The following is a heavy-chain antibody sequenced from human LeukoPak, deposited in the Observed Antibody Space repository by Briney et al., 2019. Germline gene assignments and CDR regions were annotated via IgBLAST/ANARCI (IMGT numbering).Heavy chain of an antibody. V-gene: IGHV6-1*01. Sequence: PSQTLSLTCAISGDSVSRNTAGWNWIRQSPSRGLEWLGRTYYRSKWYSDFAPSVRNRITINPDTSKNQFSLQLNSVTPEDTAVYYCARGDTMIVVPQQNDAFDIWGQGTMVTVSS. CDR3: ARGDTMIVVPQQNDAFDI. CDR2: TYYRSKWYS. CDR1: GDSVSRNTAG. D-gene: IGHD3-22*01. J-gene: IGHJ3*02.